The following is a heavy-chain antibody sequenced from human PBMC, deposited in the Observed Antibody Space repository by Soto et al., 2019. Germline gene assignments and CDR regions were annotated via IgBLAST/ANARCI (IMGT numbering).Heavy chain of an antibody. Sequence: SETLSLTCTVSGISITSSYWNWFRQSPGKGLEWIGQISDRGDINYNPPLESRVAISTDTSKNQVSLTLTAVNAADTAVYYCSRRYCSGPSCLNWFDPWGQGTQVTVSS. CDR2: ISDRGDI. D-gene: IGHD2-2*01. CDR3: SRRYCSGPSCLNWFDP. CDR1: GISITSSY. V-gene: IGHV4-59*08. J-gene: IGHJ5*02.